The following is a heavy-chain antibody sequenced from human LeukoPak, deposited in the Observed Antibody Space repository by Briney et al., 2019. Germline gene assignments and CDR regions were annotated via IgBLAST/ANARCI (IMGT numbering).Heavy chain of an antibody. D-gene: IGHD2-21*02. CDR3: ARDVRGGDPGGVYYYYGMDV. J-gene: IGHJ6*02. CDR1: GGTFRSYA. CDR2: IIPILGIA. Sequence: SVKVSCKASGGTFRSYAISWVRQAPGQGLEWMGRIIPILGIANYAQKFQGRVTITADKSTSTAYMELSSLRSEDTAVYYCARDVRGGDPGGVYYYYGMDVWGQGTTVTVSS. V-gene: IGHV1-69*04.